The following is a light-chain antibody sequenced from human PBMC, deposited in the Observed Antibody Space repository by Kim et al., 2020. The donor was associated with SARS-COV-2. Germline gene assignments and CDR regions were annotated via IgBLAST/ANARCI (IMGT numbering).Light chain of an antibody. CDR1: RSDVGSYNY. V-gene: IGLV2-14*03. J-gene: IGLJ1*01. CDR3: TSYTGSNTFV. Sequence: QSALTQPASVSGSPGQSITISCTGTRSDVGSYNYVSWYQQHPGKAPKLMIYDVGKRPSGVSNRFSGSKSGNTASLTISGLQAEDEADYYCTSYTGSNTFVFGTGTKVTVL. CDR2: DVG.